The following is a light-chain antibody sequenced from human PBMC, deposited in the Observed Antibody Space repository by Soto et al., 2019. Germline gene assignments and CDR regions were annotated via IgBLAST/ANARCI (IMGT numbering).Light chain of an antibody. J-gene: IGLJ1*01. CDR3: SSYRTGSAFYV. V-gene: IGLV2-14*01. CDR1: SSDVGDYNY. Sequence: QSAVTQPASVSGSPGQSITISCTGTSSDVGDYNYVSWYQHHPGKAPKLIIYEVRNRPSGVPNRFSGAKSGNTASLTISGLQAEDGADYYCSSYRTGSAFYVFGSGTKLTVL. CDR2: EVR.